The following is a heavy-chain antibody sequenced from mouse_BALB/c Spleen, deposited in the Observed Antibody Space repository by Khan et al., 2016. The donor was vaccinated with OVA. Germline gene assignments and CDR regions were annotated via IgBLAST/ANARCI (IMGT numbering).Heavy chain of an antibody. CDR2: ISSAATYT. V-gene: IGHV5-9-1*01. CDR3: ANGSYGWFAY. Sequence: EVELVESGGGLVEPGGSLKLSCAASGFTFSSFVMSWVRQTPEKRLEWVATISSAATYTYYPDSVKGRFTISRDNAKNTLYLQMNSLRSDDTAIYYCANGSYGWFAYWGQGTLVTVST. J-gene: IGHJ3*01. CDR1: GFTFSSFV. D-gene: IGHD1-1*02.